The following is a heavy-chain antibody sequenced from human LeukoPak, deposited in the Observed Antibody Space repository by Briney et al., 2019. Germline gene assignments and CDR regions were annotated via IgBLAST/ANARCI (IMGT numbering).Heavy chain of an antibody. CDR1: GGSISSYY. CDR3: ARDLSSIYSSTWYFDY. CDR2: IYSSGTT. D-gene: IGHD2/OR15-2a*01. Sequence: SETLSLTCTVSGGSISSYYWTCIRQPAGKELEWIGRIYSSGTTNYNPSLKSRLTMSVDTSKNHFSLKLSSVTAADTAVYYCARDLSSIYSSTWYFDYWGQGMLVTVSS. V-gene: IGHV4-4*07. J-gene: IGHJ4*02.